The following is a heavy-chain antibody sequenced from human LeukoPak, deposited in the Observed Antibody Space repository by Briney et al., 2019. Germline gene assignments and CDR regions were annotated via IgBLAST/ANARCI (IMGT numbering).Heavy chain of an antibody. CDR2: INPSGDST. J-gene: IGHJ5*02. D-gene: IGHD4-17*01. V-gene: IGHV1-46*01. CDR3: ARENDYGNNWFDP. Sequence: ASVKVSCKASGYSFSSYYMHWVRQAPGQGLEWMGIINPSGDSTTYAQKFQGRVTMTRDTSTRAVYMELSSLRFDDTAVYYCARENDYGNNWFDPWGQGTLVTVSS. CDR1: GYSFSSYY.